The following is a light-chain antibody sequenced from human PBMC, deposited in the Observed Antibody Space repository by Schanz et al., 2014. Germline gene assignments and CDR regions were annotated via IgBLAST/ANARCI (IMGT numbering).Light chain of an antibody. J-gene: IGKJ1*01. Sequence: EIVLTQSPGTLSLSPGDVATLYCRASQSVAGDHLAWYFQRPGQAPILLISGASNRATGIPDRFSGSGAGTDFTLTISSLEPEDFAVYYCQQYGSSPWTFGQGTKVEIK. CDR3: QQYGSSPWT. V-gene: IGKV3-20*01. CDR1: QSVAGDH. CDR2: GAS.